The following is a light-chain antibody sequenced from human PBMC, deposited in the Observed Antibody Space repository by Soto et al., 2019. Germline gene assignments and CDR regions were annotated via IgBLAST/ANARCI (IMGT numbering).Light chain of an antibody. CDR2: EVS. Sequence: QSALTQPASVSGSPGQSITISCTGTSSDVGSYNLVSRYQQHPGKAPKLMIYEVSKRPSGVSNRFSGSKSGNTASLTISGLQAEDEADYYCCSYAGSSTFRVVFGGGTKLTVL. CDR1: SSDVGSYNL. CDR3: CSYAGSSTFRVV. V-gene: IGLV2-23*02. J-gene: IGLJ2*01.